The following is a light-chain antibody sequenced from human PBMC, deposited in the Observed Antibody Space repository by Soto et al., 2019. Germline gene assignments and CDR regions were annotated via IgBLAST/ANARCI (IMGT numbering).Light chain of an antibody. J-gene: IGLJ2*01. Sequence: QSVLTQPPSSSGTPGQRVTISCSGSSSNIGSNTVNWYQQVPGTAPKLLIYNDNQRPSGVPDRFSGSKSGTSASLAISGLQSEDQSDYYCAASDATLNGLFGGGTKLTVL. CDR1: SSNIGSNT. CDR3: AASDATLNGL. CDR2: NDN. V-gene: IGLV1-44*01.